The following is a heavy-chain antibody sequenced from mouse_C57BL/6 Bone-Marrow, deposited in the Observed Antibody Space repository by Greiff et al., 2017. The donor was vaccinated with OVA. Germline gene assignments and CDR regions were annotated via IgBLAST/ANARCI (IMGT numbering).Heavy chain of an antibody. CDR2: INPSSGYT. CDR3: ARRLTTVGDY. Sequence: VKLVESGADLARPGASVKMSCKASGYTFTSYTMHWVKQRPGQGLEWIGYINPSSGYTKYNQKFKDKATLTADKSSSTAYMQLSSLTSEDSAVYDCARRLTTVGDYWGQGTTLTVSA. J-gene: IGHJ2*01. V-gene: IGHV1-4*01. CDR1: GYTFTSYT. D-gene: IGHD1-1*01.